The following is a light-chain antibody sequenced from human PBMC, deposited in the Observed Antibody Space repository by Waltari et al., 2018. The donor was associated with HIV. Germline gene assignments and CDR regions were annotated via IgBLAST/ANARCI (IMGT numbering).Light chain of an antibody. J-gene: IGLJ2*01. CDR2: EVS. CDR1: SSDVGTYNL. Sequence: QSALTQPASVSGSPGQSITISCTGTSSDVGTYNLVSWYQQHPGKAPKLMIYEVSQRPSGVSTRFSGSKSANPASLTISGLQAEDEAHYYCCSHAGSTTFVLFGGGTKVTVL. V-gene: IGLV2-23*02. CDR3: CSHAGSTTFVL.